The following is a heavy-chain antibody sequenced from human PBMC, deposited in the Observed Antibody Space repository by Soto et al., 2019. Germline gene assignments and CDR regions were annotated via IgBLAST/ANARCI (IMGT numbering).Heavy chain of an antibody. D-gene: IGHD5-18*01. CDR1: GGSIDTYY. Sequence: ASETLSLTCSVSGGSIDTYYWTWFRQAPGKGLECIGNIYYSGTTNLNPAHESRVSMSIDRAKKQFSRTLSSVTAADTAVYYCARTVGTLDNFWSGYGYAIWGQGTKVTVSS. J-gene: IGHJ3*01. CDR3: ARTVGTLDNFWSGYGYAI. V-gene: IGHV4-59*13. CDR2: IYYSGTT.